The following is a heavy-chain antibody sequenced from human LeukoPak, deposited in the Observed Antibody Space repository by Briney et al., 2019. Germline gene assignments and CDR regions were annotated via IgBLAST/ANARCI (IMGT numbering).Heavy chain of an antibody. V-gene: IGHV2-5*02. J-gene: IGHJ4*02. CDR2: IYWDDDK. Sequence: ESGPTLVKPTQTLTLTCTFSGLSLSTSGVGVGWIRQPPGKALECLALIYWDDDKRYSPSLKSRLTITKDTSKNQVVLTMTNMDPVDTATYYCAHARESSSWPFFDYWGQGTLVTVSS. CDR3: AHARESSSWPFFDY. CDR1: GLSLSTSGVG. D-gene: IGHD6-13*01.